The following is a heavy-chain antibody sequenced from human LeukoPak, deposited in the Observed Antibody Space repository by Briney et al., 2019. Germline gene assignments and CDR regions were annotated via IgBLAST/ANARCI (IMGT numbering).Heavy chain of an antibody. V-gene: IGHV1-3*01. Sequence: ASVKVSCKASGYTFTNYIIHWVRQAPGQRLEWMGWINAGNGDTEYSHKFQGRVTSTRDTSASTAYMELSSLRSEVTAVYYCAAAYYDILTGYYPYYYGMDVWGQGTTVTVSS. D-gene: IGHD3-9*01. J-gene: IGHJ6*02. CDR2: INAGNGDT. CDR3: AAAYYDILTGYYPYYYGMDV. CDR1: GYTFTNYI.